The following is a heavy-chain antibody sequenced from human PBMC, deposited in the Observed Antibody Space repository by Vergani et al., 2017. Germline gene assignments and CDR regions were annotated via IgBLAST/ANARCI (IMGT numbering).Heavy chain of an antibody. Sequence: EVQLVESGGGLVQPGGSLRLSCAASGCTFSSYDMHWVRQATGKGLEWVSAIGTAGDTYYPGSVKGRFTISRENAKNSLYLQMNNLRAGDTAVYYCATARPYCSGGSCCSQGGYYGMDVWGQGTTVTVSS. CDR1: GCTFSSYD. CDR2: IGTAGDT. D-gene: IGHD2-15*01. V-gene: IGHV3-13*01. J-gene: IGHJ6*02. CDR3: ATARPYCSGGSCCSQGGYYGMDV.